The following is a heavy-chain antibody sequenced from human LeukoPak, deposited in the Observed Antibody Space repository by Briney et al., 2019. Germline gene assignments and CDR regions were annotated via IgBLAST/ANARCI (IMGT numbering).Heavy chain of an antibody. D-gene: IGHD2-2*02. Sequence: GASVKVSCKASGYTFTSYYMHWVRQAPGQGLEWMGIINPSGGSTSYAQKFQGRVTMTRDTSTSTVYMELRGLRSEDTAVYYCVRDGEGAAISVNYWFDPWGQGTLVTVSS. V-gene: IGHV1-46*01. CDR1: GYTFTSYY. CDR2: INPSGGST. CDR3: VRDGEGAAISVNYWFDP. J-gene: IGHJ5*02.